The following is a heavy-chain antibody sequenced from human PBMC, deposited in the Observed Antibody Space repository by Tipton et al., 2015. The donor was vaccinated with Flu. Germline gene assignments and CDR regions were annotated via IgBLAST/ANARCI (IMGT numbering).Heavy chain of an antibody. V-gene: IGHV4-59*01. J-gene: IGHJ5*02. CDR2: VHDAGT. Sequence: QLVQSGPEVKPSETLSLTCTVSGGSISGYYWNWIRQTPGKGLEWIGYVHDAGTNYNPSLKSRVTISQQTSESKFSLWLTSVTAADTAVYYCARHYYHDNTGFLAGGLGPWGPGTLVAVSS. CDR3: ARHYYHDNTGFLAGGLGP. D-gene: IGHD3-22*01. CDR1: GGSISGYY.